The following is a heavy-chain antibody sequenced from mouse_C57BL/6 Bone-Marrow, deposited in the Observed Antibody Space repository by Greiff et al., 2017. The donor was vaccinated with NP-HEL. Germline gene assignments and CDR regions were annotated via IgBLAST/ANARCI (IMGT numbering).Heavy chain of an antibody. J-gene: IGHJ1*03. Sequence: EVQLQQSGPVLVKPGASVKMSCKASGYTYTDYYMNWVKQSHGKSLEWIGDIYPGSGSTNYNEKFKSKATLTVDRSSSTAYMQLSSLTSEDSAVYYGAHSRETGTEYFDVWGTGTTVTVSS. CDR2: IYPGSGST. CDR3: AHSRETGTEYFDV. D-gene: IGHD4-1*01. V-gene: IGHV1-19*01. CDR1: GYTYTDYY.